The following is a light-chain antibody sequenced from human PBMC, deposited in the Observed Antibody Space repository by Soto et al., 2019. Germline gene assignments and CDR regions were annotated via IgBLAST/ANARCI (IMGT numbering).Light chain of an antibody. CDR2: AAS. CDR3: QQSYSTPRT. Sequence: DIQMTQSPSSLSASVGDRVTITCQASQTISTYLNWYQQKPGKAPNLLIYAASTLQSGVPSRFSGSGSGTDFTLTIGSLQPEDFATYYCQQSYSTPRTFGQGTKLEIK. V-gene: IGKV1-39*01. J-gene: IGKJ2*01. CDR1: QTISTY.